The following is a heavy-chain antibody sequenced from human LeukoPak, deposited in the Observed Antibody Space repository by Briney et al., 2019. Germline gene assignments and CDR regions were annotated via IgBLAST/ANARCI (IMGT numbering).Heavy chain of an antibody. Sequence: GGSLRLSCAASGFTFNTYTMNWVRQAPGKGLEWVSSITASSTATYSADSVKGRFTISRDNAKNFLYLQMNSLRAEDTAVYYCAELGITMIGGVWGKGTTVTISS. V-gene: IGHV3-21*01. D-gene: IGHD3-10*02. CDR2: ITASSTAT. J-gene: IGHJ6*04. CDR3: AELGITMIGGV. CDR1: GFTFNTYT.